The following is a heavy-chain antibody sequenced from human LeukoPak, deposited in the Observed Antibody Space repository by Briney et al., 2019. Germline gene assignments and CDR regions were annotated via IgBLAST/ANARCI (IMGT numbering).Heavy chain of an antibody. V-gene: IGHV3-66*01. CDR3: ARGVTMIVVVNAFDI. CDR2: IYSGGST. J-gene: IGHJ3*02. D-gene: IGHD3-22*01. Sequence: GGSLRLSCAASGFTVSSNYISWVRQAPGKGLEWVSVIYSGGSTYYADSVKGRFTISRDNSKNTLYLQMNSLRAEDTAVYYCARGVTMIVVVNAFDIWGQGTMVTVSS. CDR1: GFTVSSNY.